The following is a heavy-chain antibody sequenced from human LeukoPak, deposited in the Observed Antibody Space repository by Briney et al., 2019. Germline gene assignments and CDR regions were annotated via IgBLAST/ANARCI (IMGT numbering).Heavy chain of an antibody. J-gene: IGHJ3*02. D-gene: IGHD5-18*01. Sequence: PSETLSLTCTVSGGSISSYYWSWIRQPPGKGLEWIGCIYYSGSTNYNPSLKSRVTISVDTSKNQFSLKLSSVTAADTAVYYCARSGYSYVIDAFDIWGQGTMVTVSS. CDR1: GGSISSYY. CDR3: ARSGYSYVIDAFDI. CDR2: IYYSGST. V-gene: IGHV4-59*01.